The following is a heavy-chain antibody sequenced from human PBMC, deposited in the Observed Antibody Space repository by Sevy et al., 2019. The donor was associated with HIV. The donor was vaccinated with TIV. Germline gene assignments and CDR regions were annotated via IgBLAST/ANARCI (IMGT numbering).Heavy chain of an antibody. V-gene: IGHV3-11*01. Sequence: GGSLRLSCAASGFTFSDYYMSWIRQAPGKGLEWVSYISSSGSTIYYADSVKGRFTISRDNAKNSLYLQMNSLRADDTAVYYCASTPSPHKYYYDSSGYPGYWGQGTLVTVSS. J-gene: IGHJ4*02. CDR2: ISSSGSTI. CDR3: ASTPSPHKYYYDSSGYPGY. CDR1: GFTFSDYY. D-gene: IGHD3-22*01.